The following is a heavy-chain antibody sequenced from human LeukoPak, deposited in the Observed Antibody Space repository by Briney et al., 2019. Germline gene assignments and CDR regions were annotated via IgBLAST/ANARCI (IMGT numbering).Heavy chain of an antibody. J-gene: IGHJ6*03. Sequence: GASVKVSCKASGYTFTGYYMHWVRQAPGQGLEWMGWINPTSGGTNYAQEFQGRVTMTRDTSISTAYMELSRLRSDDTAVYYCARDNYGDRGVFYYYYSYMDVWGKGTTVTVSS. V-gene: IGHV1-2*02. CDR3: ARDNYGDRGVFYYYYSYMDV. CDR1: GYTFTGYY. D-gene: IGHD3-10*01. CDR2: INPTSGGT.